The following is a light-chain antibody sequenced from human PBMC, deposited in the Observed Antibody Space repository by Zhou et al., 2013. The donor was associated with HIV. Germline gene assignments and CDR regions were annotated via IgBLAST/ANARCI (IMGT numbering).Light chain of an antibody. CDR1: QSLLHSNGYNY. CDR2: LGS. V-gene: IGKV2-28*01. Sequence: DIVLTQSPLSLPVTPGEPASISCRSSQSLLHSNGYNYLDWYVQKPGQSPQLLIYLGSNRASGVPDRFSGSGSGTDFTLKISRVEAEDVGVYFCMQALQNPYTFGQGTKLEIK. J-gene: IGKJ2*01. CDR3: MQALQNPYT.